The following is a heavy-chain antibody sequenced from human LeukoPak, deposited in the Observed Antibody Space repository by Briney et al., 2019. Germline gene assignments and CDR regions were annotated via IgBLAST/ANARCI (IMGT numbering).Heavy chain of an antibody. CDR3: ARAVDVADY. V-gene: IGHV3-7*01. D-gene: IGHD3-16*01. CDR2: IKEDESAK. CDR1: GFIFTDHW. J-gene: IGHJ4*02. Sequence: PGGSLRLSCVASGFIFTDHWMSWVRQAPGKGLEWVANIKEDESAKFYADSVRGRFTISRDNAKNSLYLQVNNLRVEDTAVYYCARAVDVADYWGRGTLVTVSS.